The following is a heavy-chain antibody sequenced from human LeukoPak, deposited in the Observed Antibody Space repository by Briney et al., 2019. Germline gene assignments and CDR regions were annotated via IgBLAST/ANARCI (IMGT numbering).Heavy chain of an antibody. CDR2: ISAYNGNT. J-gene: IGHJ6*03. D-gene: IGHD2-15*01. CDR3: ARVRKVYCSGGSCFGNYYYYYYMDV. CDR1: GYTFTSYG. Sequence: VASVKVSCKASGYTFTSYGISWVRQAPGQGLEWMGWISAYNGNTNYAQKLQGRVTMTTDTSTSTAYMELRSLRSDDTAVYYCARVRKVYCSGGSCFGNYYYYYYMDVWGKGTTVTVSS. V-gene: IGHV1-18*01.